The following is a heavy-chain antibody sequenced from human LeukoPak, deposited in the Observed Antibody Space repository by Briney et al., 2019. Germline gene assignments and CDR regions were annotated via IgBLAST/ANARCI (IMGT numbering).Heavy chain of an antibody. D-gene: IGHD6-19*01. J-gene: IGHJ4*02. CDR2: ISWNSGYI. CDR3: AKVRGTYSSGFFFDY. Sequence: GGSRRLSCAGSGFSFEDYAMHWVRQAPGKGLEWLSIISWNSGYIGYADSVKGRFTISRDNAKNSLYLQMNSLRAEDTAFYYCAKVRGTYSSGFFFDYWGPGALVTVSS. V-gene: IGHV3-9*01. CDR1: GFSFEDYA.